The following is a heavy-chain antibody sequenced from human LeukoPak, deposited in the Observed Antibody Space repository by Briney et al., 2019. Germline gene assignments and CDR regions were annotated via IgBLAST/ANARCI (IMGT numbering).Heavy chain of an antibody. V-gene: IGHV1-2*06. CDR2: INPNSGGT. Sequence: ASVKVSCKASGYTFTGYYMHWVRQAPGQGLEWMGRINPNSGGTNYAQKFQGRVTMTSDTSISTAYMELSMLRSDDTAVYYYARGGCSSTSCFDFDYWGQGTLVTVSS. D-gene: IGHD2-2*01. CDR3: ARGGCSSTSCFDFDY. CDR1: GYTFTGYY. J-gene: IGHJ4*02.